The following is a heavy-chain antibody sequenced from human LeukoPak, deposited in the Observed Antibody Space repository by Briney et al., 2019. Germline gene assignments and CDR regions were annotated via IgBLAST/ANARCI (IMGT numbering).Heavy chain of an antibody. CDR2: LSSSSSSI. D-gene: IGHD2-15*01. J-gene: IGHJ4*02. CDR1: GFTFSDYS. Sequence: PGVSLRLSCAASGFTFSDYSMTWVRQTPGKGLEWVSYLSSSSSSIYYADSVKGRFTISRDNAKKSLYLQMNSLRAEDTAVYYCARIWVINCSGGSCYYFEYWGQGTLVTVSS. CDR3: ARIWVINCSGGSCYYFEY. V-gene: IGHV3-48*01.